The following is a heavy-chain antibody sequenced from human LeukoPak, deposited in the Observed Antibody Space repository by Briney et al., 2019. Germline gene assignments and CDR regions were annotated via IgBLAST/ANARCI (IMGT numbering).Heavy chain of an antibody. CDR3: ARSSHYYDSSGYDI. D-gene: IGHD3-22*01. CDR1: GGSINIGEYY. J-gene: IGHJ4*02. V-gene: IGHV4-31*03. CDR2: VYYSGNT. Sequence: PSETLSLTCTVSGGSINIGEYYWAWIRQHPGKGLEWIGYVYYSGNTHYNPSLKSRVMTSVDTSKKRFSLKLTSVTAADTAVYYCARSSHYYDSSGYDIWGQGTLVTVSS.